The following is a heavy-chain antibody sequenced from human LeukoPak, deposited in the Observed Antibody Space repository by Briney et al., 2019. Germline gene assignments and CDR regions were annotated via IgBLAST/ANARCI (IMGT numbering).Heavy chain of an antibody. Sequence: PGGSLRLSCAASGFTFSSYGISWVRQAPGQGLEWMGWISTYNGNTNHAQKLQGRVTMTTDTSTSTAYMELRSLRSDDTAVYYCARDLGWGWGSLHFDYGGQGTLVTVSS. D-gene: IGHD3-16*01. J-gene: IGHJ4*02. V-gene: IGHV1-18*01. CDR3: ARDLGWGWGSLHFDY. CDR1: GFTFSSYG. CDR2: ISTYNGNT.